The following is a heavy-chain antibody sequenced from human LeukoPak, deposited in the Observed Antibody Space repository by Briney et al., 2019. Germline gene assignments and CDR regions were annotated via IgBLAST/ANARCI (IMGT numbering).Heavy chain of an antibody. D-gene: IGHD1-26*01. CDR2: IIPILGIA. Sequence: GASVKVSCKASGGTFTSYAIRWARQAPGQGLEWMGRIIPILGIANYAQKFQGRVTMTRNTSISTAYMELSRLRSENTAVYYCAIMLSSGGFWGQGTLVTVSS. CDR3: AIMLSSGGF. J-gene: IGHJ4*02. CDR1: GGTFTSYA. V-gene: IGHV1-69*04.